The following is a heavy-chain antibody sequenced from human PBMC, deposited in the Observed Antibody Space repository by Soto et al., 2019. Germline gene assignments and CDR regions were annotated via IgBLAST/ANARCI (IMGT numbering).Heavy chain of an antibody. Sequence: QLQLQESGPGLVKPSETLSLTCTVSGGSISSSSYYWGWIRQPPGKGLEWIGSIYYSGSTYYNPSLKSRVTISVDTSKHQFSLKLSSVTAADTAVYYCATIAAADYWFDPWGQGTLVPVSS. D-gene: IGHD6-13*01. CDR3: ATIAAADYWFDP. CDR2: IYYSGST. V-gene: IGHV4-39*01. J-gene: IGHJ5*02. CDR1: GGSISSSSYY.